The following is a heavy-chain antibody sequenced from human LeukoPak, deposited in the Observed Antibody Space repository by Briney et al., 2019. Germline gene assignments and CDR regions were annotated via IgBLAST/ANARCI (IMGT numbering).Heavy chain of an antibody. CDR3: ARVTKVGSWYDY. CDR2: IYHSGST. J-gene: IGHJ4*02. V-gene: IGHV4-38-2*02. CDR1: GLSLSRGYY. Sequence: SGTPFLPCTVSGLSLSRGYYWGWVREAPGEGVGGVGSIYHSGSTYYNPSLKSRVTISVDTSKNQFSLKLSSVTAADTAVYYCARVTKVGSWYDYWGQGTLVTVSS. D-gene: IGHD6-13*01.